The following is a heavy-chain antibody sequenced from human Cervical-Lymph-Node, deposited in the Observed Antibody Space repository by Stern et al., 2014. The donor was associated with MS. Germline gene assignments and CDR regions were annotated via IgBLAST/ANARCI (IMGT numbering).Heavy chain of an antibody. Sequence: EVQLVHSGAELIRPGESLKISCKGSGFKFSIYWIAWVRQMPGKGLEWMGIIYPGDSETRYSPSFPGQVTMSADKSPSTAYLQWSSLNASDTAMYFCARQTTAWASDVWGQGTLVTVSS. J-gene: IGHJ4*02. CDR2: IYPGDSET. CDR1: GFKFSIYW. D-gene: IGHD1-14*01. CDR3: ARQTTAWASDV. V-gene: IGHV5-51*01.